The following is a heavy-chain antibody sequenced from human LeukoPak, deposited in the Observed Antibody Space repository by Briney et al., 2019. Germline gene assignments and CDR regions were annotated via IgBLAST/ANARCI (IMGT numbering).Heavy chain of an antibody. V-gene: IGHV1-2*02. CDR1: GGTFSSYA. CDR3: ARGTTVTTIID. Sequence: ASVKVSCKASGGTFSSYAISWVRQAPGQGLEWMGWINPNSGGTNYAQKFQGRVTMTRDTSISTAYMELSRLRSDDTAVYYCARGTTVTTIIDWGQGTLVTVSS. D-gene: IGHD4-17*01. CDR2: INPNSGGT. J-gene: IGHJ4*02.